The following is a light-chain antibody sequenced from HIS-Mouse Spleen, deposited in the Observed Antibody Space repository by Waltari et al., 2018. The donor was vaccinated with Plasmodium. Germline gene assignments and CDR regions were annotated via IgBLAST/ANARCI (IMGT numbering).Light chain of an antibody. CDR2: YYSDSDK. Sequence: QPVLTQPPSSSASPGESARLTCTLPSDINVGSYNIYWYQQKPASPPRYLLYYYSDSDKAQGSGVPRRFSGSKDASANTGILLISGLQAEDEADYYCMIWPSNASGVFGGGTMLTVL. V-gene: IGLV5-37*01. CDR3: MIWPSNASGV. CDR1: SDINVGSYN. J-gene: IGLJ3*02.